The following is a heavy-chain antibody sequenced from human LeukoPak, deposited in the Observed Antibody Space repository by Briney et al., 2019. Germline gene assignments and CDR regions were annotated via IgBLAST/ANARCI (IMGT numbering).Heavy chain of an antibody. CDR2: IRSKAYGGTT. D-gene: IGHD3-22*01. Sequence: GGSLRLSCTASGFTFGDYAMSWFRQAPGKGLEWVGFIRSKAYGGTTEYAASVKGRFTISRDDSKSIAYLQMNSLKTEDTAVYYCTRASTYYYDSSGYSFDYWGQGTLVTVSS. V-gene: IGHV3-49*03. J-gene: IGHJ4*02. CDR1: GFTFGDYA. CDR3: TRASTYYYDSSGYSFDY.